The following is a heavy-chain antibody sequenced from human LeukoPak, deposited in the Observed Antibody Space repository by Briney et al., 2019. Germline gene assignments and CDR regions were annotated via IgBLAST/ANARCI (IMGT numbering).Heavy chain of an antibody. CDR2: ISTNGGGT. D-gene: IGHD2-15*01. CDR3: ARYCNGVTCYSGYDY. J-gene: IGHJ4*02. Sequence: RSGGSLRLSCAASGLTFSSYAMHWVRQTPGKGLEYVSAISTNGGGTYYANSVKGRFTISRDNSKNTLYLQMGSLRAEDMAVYFCARYCNGVTCYSGYDYWGQGTLVTVSS. V-gene: IGHV3-64*01. CDR1: GLTFSSYA.